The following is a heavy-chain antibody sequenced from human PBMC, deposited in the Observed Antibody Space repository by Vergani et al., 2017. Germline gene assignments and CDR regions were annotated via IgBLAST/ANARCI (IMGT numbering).Heavy chain of an antibody. D-gene: IGHD3-3*01. CDR1: GGTFSSYA. J-gene: IGHJ6*02. Sequence: QVQLVQSGAEVKKPGSSVKVSCKASGGTFSSYAISWVRQAPGQGLEWMGGSIPIFGTANYAQKFQGRVTITADDSTSTAYMELSSLRSEDTAVYYCASRDSTILGLVIIKGYYYYCMDVWGQGTTVTVSS. CDR3: ASRDSTILGLVIIKGYYYYCMDV. V-gene: IGHV1-69*01. CDR2: SIPIFGTA.